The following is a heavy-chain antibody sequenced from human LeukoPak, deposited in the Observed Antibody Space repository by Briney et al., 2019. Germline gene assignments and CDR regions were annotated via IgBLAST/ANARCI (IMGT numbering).Heavy chain of an antibody. CDR2: IYTSGST. J-gene: IGHJ2*01. V-gene: IGHV4-61*02. CDR1: GPSISIGSYY. CDR3: ARVSAYSSSWYSRYFDL. Sequence: SQTLSLTCTVSGPSISIGSYYWGWLRQPAGRGLQWFGRIYTSGSTNYSPSLKRRVTIAVDTSKNQCSLKLSSVTAADTAVYYCARVSAYSSSWYSRYFDLWGRRTLVTVSS. D-gene: IGHD6-13*01.